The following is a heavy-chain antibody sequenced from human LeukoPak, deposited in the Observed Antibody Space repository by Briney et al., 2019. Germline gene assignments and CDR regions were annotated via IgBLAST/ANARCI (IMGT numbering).Heavy chain of an antibody. Sequence: GGSLRLSCAASGFTFSSNAMTWVRQAPGKGLEWVSVITANGGRTYYADSVKGRFTISRDNSKNTLSLKMNSLRADDTAVYYCAKDGAAPGSGGDYFGYWGQGTLVTVSS. CDR1: GFTFSSNA. D-gene: IGHD3-10*01. CDR3: AKDGAAPGSGGDYFGY. CDR2: ITANGGRT. J-gene: IGHJ4*02. V-gene: IGHV3-23*01.